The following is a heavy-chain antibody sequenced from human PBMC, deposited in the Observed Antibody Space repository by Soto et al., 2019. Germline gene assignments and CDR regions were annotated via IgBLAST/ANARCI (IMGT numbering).Heavy chain of an antibody. J-gene: IGHJ4*02. CDR3: AIFTDSYCGGDCYSY. V-gene: IGHV1-69*02. CDR2: IIPIRGIA. CDR1: GGTFSSYT. D-gene: IGHD2-21*02. Sequence: QVQLVQSGAEVKKPGSSVKVSCKASGGTFSSYTISWVRQAPGQGLEWMGRIIPIRGIANYAQKFQGRVMSTADQSTSTAYMELSSLRSEVTAVYYCAIFTDSYCGGDCYSYWGQGTLVVVSS.